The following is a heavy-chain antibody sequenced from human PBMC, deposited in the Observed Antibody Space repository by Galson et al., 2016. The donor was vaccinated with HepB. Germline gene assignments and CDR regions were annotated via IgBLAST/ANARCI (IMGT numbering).Heavy chain of an antibody. CDR3: AHTGPPRTDDDYRPWSFDL. D-gene: IGHD4-17*01. V-gene: IGHV2-5*02. Sequence: PALVKPTQTLTLTCTLSGFSLSTRGVGVGWIRQPPGKALEWFALVYWGDHKRYSPSLQSRLTITKDTSKNQVVLTMTNMDPVDTATYYCAHTGPPRTDDDYRPWSFDLWGRGTLVTVSS. CDR1: GFSLSTRGVG. CDR2: VYWGDHK. J-gene: IGHJ2*01.